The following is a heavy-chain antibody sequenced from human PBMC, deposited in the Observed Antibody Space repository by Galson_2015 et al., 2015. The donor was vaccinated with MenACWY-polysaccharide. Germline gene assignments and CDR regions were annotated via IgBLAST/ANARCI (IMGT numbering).Heavy chain of an antibody. Sequence: ETLSLTCSVSDGSISGYYWHWIRQPPGKGLEWLGLVSYSGSTYYNPSLKSRVSLSLDTPQKQFSLKLTSMTTVDTAVYFCASDVGWTPEAWGQGTLVTVSS. CDR1: DGSISGYY. D-gene: IGHD2-15*01. V-gene: IGHV4-59*01. CDR2: VSYSGST. J-gene: IGHJ5*02. CDR3: ASDVGWTPEA.